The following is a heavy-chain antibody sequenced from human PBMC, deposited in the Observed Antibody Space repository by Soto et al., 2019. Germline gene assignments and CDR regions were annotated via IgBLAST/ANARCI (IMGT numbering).Heavy chain of an antibody. CDR3: ARAWWSSSRWFDP. D-gene: IGHD6-6*01. Sequence: EVQLVETGGGLIQPGGSLRLSCEVTGFTVSSNYMSWVRQAPGKGLEWVSVIYSGGTTYSADSVKGRFTISRDDSKNTRYLQMNSLRAEDTAVYYCARAWWSSSRWFDPWGQGTLVTVSS. J-gene: IGHJ5*02. CDR2: IYSGGTT. V-gene: IGHV3-53*02. CDR1: GFTVSSNY.